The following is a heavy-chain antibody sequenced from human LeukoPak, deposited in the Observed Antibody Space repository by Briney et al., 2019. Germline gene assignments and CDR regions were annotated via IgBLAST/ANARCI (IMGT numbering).Heavy chain of an antibody. CDR2: IKQDGSEK. Sequence: GGSLRLSCAASGFTFSSYWMSWVRQAPGKGVGWVANIKQDGSEKYYVDSVKGRFTISRDNAKNSLYLQMNSLRAEDTAVYYCASEYSSSSGFDYWGQGTLVTVSS. CDR1: GFTFSSYW. CDR3: ASEYSSSSGFDY. D-gene: IGHD6-6*01. J-gene: IGHJ4*02. V-gene: IGHV3-7*01.